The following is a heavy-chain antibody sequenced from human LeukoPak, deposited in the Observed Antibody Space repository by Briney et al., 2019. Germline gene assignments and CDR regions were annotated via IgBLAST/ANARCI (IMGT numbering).Heavy chain of an antibody. CDR3: ARYCSSTSCSRYYYYYMDV. CDR1: GFTFSSYS. Sequence: PGGSLRLYCAASGFTFSSYSMNWVRQAPGKGLEWVSYISSSSSTIYYADSVKGRFTISRDNAKNSLYLQMNSLRAEDTAVYYCARYCSSTSCSRYYYYYMDVWGKGTTVTVSS. J-gene: IGHJ6*03. CDR2: ISSSSSTI. D-gene: IGHD2-2*01. V-gene: IGHV3-48*01.